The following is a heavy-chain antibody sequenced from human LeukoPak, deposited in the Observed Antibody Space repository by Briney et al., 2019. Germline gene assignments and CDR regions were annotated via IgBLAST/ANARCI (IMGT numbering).Heavy chain of an antibody. Sequence: GGSLRLSCAASGFTFSSYEMTWVRQSPGKGLEWVSYVSSSGSPIYYADSVKGRFSISRDNAKNSMYLQMNSLRAEDTAVYYCARHSRLITVANYWYFDLWGRGTLVTVSS. CDR1: GFTFSSYE. V-gene: IGHV3-48*03. D-gene: IGHD5-12*01. CDR3: ARHSRLITVANYWYFDL. J-gene: IGHJ2*01. CDR2: VSSSGSPI.